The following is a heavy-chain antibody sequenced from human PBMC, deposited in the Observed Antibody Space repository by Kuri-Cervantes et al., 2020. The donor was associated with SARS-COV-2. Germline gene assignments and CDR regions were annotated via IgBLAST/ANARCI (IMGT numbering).Heavy chain of an antibody. V-gene: IGHV1-69*02. J-gene: IGHJ6*02. CDR2: IIPILGIA. CDR1: GGTFSSYN. D-gene: IGHD2-21*02. Sequence: SVKVSCKASGGTFSSYNMSWVRQAPGQGLEWMGRIIPILGIANYAQKFQGRVTITADKSTSTAYMELSSLRSEDTAVYYCAADMAYCGGDCYSNYYYYYGMDVWGQGTTVTVSS. CDR3: AADMAYCGGDCYSNYYYYYGMDV.